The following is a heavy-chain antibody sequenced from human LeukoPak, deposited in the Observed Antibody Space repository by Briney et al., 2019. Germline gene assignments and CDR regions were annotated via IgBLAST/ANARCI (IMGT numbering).Heavy chain of an antibody. D-gene: IGHD3-16*01. CDR3: AKDTGPLMITFGGVVLSYFDY. CDR2: IKGNGFDT. V-gene: IGHV3-23*01. J-gene: IGHJ4*02. CDR1: GFIFSNYA. Sequence: GGSLRLSCAGSGFIFSNYAMSLVSQAPGKGLKWVSGIKGNGFDTYYADSVKGRFTVSRDNSKNTLSLQMNSLSAADTAVYYCAKDTGPLMITFGGVVLSYFDYWGQGALVPVSS.